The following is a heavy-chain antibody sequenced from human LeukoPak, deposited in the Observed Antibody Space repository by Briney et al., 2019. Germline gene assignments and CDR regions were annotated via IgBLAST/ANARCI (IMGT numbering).Heavy chain of an antibody. V-gene: IGHV4-34*01. CDR2: INHSGST. CDR1: GFTFSDYY. Sequence: PGGSLRLSCAASGFTFSDYYMSWIRQPPGKGLEWIGEINHSGSTNYNPSLKSRVTISVDTSKNQFSLKLSSVTAADTAVYYCARRVGSTSWNFQHWGQGTLVTVSS. J-gene: IGHJ1*01. D-gene: IGHD2-2*01. CDR3: ARRVGSTSWNFQH.